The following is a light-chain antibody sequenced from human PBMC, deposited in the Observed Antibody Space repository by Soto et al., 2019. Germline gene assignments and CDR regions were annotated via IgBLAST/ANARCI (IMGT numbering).Light chain of an antibody. CDR2: GAS. Sequence: EIVMTQSPATLSGSPGERATLSCRTSQSVSVNLAWYQQKPGQAPRLLIYGASITATGIPARFSGSGSGTDFSLTISSLQSEDFAVYYCHQHNNWPSSFGPGTKVQIK. V-gene: IGKV3-15*01. J-gene: IGKJ3*01. CDR3: HQHNNWPSS. CDR1: QSVSVN.